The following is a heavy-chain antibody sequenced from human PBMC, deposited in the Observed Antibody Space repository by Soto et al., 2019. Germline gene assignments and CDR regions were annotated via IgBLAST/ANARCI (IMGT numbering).Heavy chain of an antibody. CDR3: VRLIGNSWLDF. Sequence: SQTLSLTCAISGDSVSSSSVTWNWIRQSPSRGREWLGRTYYRSKWYNDYAESVKSRITINPDTSKNQFSLHLNSVTPEDTAVYYCVRLIGNSWLDFWGQGTLVTVSS. V-gene: IGHV6-1*01. CDR2: TYYRSKWYN. J-gene: IGHJ5*01. D-gene: IGHD1-26*01. CDR1: GDSVSSSSVT.